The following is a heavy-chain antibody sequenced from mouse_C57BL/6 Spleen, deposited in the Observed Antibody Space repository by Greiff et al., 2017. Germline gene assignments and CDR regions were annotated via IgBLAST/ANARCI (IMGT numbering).Heavy chain of an antibody. J-gene: IGHJ1*03. D-gene: IGHD1-1*01. V-gene: IGHV1-15*01. Sequence: VQLQQSGAELVRPGASVTLSCKASGYTFTDYDMHWVKQTPVHGLEWIGAIDPETGGTAYIQKFKGKVILTADKSSSTAYMELRSLTSEDSAVYYGTREAYYGTSQGYFDDWGKGTTLTVSS. CDR3: TREAYYGTSQGYFDD. CDR1: GYTFTDYD. CDR2: IDPETGGT.